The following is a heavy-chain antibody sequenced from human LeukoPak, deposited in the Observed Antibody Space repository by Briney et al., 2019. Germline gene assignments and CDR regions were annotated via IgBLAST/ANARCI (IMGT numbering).Heavy chain of an antibody. CDR2: MNPNSGNT. CDR1: GYTFTSYD. Sequence: ASVKLSCKASGYTFTSYDINGVRHATGQGFEWRRRMNPNSGNTGYTQKFQGRVSMTRNTSISTAYMELSSLRSEDTAVYYCARGDIGSGYDFGSGSLPDYWGQGTLVTVSS. D-gene: IGHD5-12*01. V-gene: IGHV1-8*01. CDR3: ARGDIGSGYDFGSGSLPDY. J-gene: IGHJ4*02.